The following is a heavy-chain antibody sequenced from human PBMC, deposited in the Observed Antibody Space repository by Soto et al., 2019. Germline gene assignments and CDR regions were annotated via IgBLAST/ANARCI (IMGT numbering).Heavy chain of an antibody. Sequence: EVRLLESGGGLVQPGGSLRLSCAASGFTFSTYAMSRVRQAPGKGLEWVSRILGSGGTTYYTDSVKGRFTISRDNSENTLYLQMNSLRAEDTAVYYCAAPRRSTGWYFDLWGRGTLVTVSS. D-gene: IGHD2-2*01. V-gene: IGHV3-23*01. J-gene: IGHJ2*01. CDR1: GFTFSTYA. CDR2: ILGSGGTT. CDR3: AAPRRSTGWYFDL.